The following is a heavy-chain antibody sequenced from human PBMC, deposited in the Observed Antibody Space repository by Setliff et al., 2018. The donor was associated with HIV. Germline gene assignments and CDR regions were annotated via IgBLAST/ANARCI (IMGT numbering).Heavy chain of an antibody. CDR3: ARGAEDLAINPPSFDYYFDY. V-gene: IGHV1-2*06. Sequence: ASVKVSCKASGYTFTGYYMHWVRQAPGQGLEWMGRINPNSGGTNYAQRFQGSVTMTRDTSISTVYMELSSLRSDDTALYFCARGAEDLAINPPSFDYYFDYWGQGTPVTVSS. D-gene: IGHD3-9*01. CDR1: GYTFTGYY. J-gene: IGHJ4*02. CDR2: INPNSGGT.